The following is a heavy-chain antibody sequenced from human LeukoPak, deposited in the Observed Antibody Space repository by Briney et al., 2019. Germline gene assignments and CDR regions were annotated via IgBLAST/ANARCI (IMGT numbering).Heavy chain of an antibody. V-gene: IGHV4-30-2*01. CDR1: GGSISSGGYS. CDR2: IYHSGST. D-gene: IGHD3-22*01. Sequence: SQTLSLTCAVSGGSISSGGYSWSWIRQPPGKGLEWIGYIYHSGSTNYNPSLKSRVTISVDTSKNQFSLKLSSVTAADTAVYYCARGRRYYYDSSGYDYWGQGTLVTVSS. CDR3: ARGRRYYYDSSGYDY. J-gene: IGHJ4*02.